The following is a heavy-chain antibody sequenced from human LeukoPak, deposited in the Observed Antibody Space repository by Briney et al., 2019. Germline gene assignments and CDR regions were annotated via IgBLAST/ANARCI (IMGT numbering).Heavy chain of an antibody. V-gene: IGHV3-7*04. CDR2: IKEDGSEK. CDR3: ARGGLRHFAR. Sequence: GGSLRLSCEGSGFSFSNYWMSWVRQAPGKGLEWVANIKEDGSEKNYVDSVKGRFTISRDNAKNSLYLQMNSLRGEDTAVYYCARGGLRHFARWGQGTLVTVSS. D-gene: IGHD3-16*01. J-gene: IGHJ5*02. CDR1: GFSFSNYW.